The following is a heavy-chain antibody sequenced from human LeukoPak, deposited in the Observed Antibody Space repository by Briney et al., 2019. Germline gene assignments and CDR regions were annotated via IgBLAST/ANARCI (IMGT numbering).Heavy chain of an antibody. D-gene: IGHD6-13*01. V-gene: IGHV4-30-2*01. CDR2: IYHSGST. Sequence: SQTLSLTCAVSGGSISSGGYSWSWIRQPPGKGLEWIGYIYHSGSTYYNPSLKSRVTISVDRSKNQFSLKLSSVTAADTAVYYCAKPRGIAAANSFDYWGQGTLVTVSS. CDR1: GGSISSGGYS. CDR3: AKPRGIAAANSFDY. J-gene: IGHJ4*02.